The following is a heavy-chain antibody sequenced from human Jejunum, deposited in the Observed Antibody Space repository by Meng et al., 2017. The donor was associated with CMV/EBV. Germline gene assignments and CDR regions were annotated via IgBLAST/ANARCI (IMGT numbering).Heavy chain of an antibody. J-gene: IGHJ3*01. CDR2: ISSGGGMT. V-gene: IGHV3-23*01. D-gene: IGHD2-15*01. CDR3: AKEIVKGAFDL. CDR1: GCSFDSYT. Sequence: SGCSFDSYTMTWVRQAPGRGLEWVSSISSGGGMTSSADSVKGRFTISRDNSKDTLFLQMDSLRAEDTALYYCAKEIVKGAFDLWGQGTMVTVSS.